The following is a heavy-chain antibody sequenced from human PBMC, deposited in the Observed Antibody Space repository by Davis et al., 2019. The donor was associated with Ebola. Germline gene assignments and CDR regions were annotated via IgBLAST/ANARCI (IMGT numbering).Heavy chain of an antibody. CDR2: IYPGDSDT. CDR3: ARHEVDGDYKIYYFDY. D-gene: IGHD5-12*01. CDR1: GYSFTNYW. V-gene: IGHV5-51*01. J-gene: IGHJ4*02. Sequence: GESLKISCKGSGYSFTNYWIGWVRQLPGKGLEWMGIIYPGDSDTRYSPSFQGQVTISADKSISTAYLQWSSLKASDTAFYYCARHEVDGDYKIYYFDYWGQGTLVTVSS.